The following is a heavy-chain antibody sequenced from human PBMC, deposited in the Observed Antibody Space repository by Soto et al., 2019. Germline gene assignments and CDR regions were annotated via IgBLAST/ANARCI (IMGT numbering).Heavy chain of an antibody. J-gene: IGHJ6*02. CDR3: ARVGDCSSTSCSLDYYGMDV. V-gene: IGHV1-69*13. CDR1: GGTFSSYA. Sequence: GASVKVSCKASGGTFSSYAISWVRQAPGQGLEWMGGIIPIFGTANYAQKFQGRVTITADESTSTAYMELSSLRSEDTAVYYCARVGDCSSTSCSLDYYGMDVWGQGTTVTVSS. D-gene: IGHD2-2*01. CDR2: IIPIFGTA.